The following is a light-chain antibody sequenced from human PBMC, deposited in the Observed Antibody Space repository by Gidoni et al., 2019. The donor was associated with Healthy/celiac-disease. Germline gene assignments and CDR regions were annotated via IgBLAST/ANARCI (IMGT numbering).Light chain of an antibody. CDR2: GAS. Sequence: EIVLTQSPGTLSSSPGERATLSCRASQSVSSSYLAWYQQKPGQAPRLLIYGASSRATGIPDRFSGSGSGTDFTLTISRLEPEDFAVYYCQQYGSSPPLTFGPGTKVDIK. CDR1: QSVSSSY. J-gene: IGKJ3*01. CDR3: QQYGSSPPLT. V-gene: IGKV3-20*01.